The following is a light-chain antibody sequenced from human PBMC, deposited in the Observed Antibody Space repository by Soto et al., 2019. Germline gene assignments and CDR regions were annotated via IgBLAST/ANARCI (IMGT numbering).Light chain of an antibody. CDR2: AAS. CDR3: QQLNSFPIT. CDR1: QVISSY. Sequence: DIHFTPDPTFLSASAGDRVTITCRASQVISSYLAWYQQKPGRAPKLLIYAASTLQSGVPSRFSGSGSGTEFTLTITSLQPEDFATYYCQQLNSFPITFGQGTRLEIK. V-gene: IGKV1-9*01. J-gene: IGKJ5*01.